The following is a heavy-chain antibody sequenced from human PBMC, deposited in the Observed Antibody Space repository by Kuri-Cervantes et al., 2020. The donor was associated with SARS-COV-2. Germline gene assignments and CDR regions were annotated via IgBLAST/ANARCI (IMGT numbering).Heavy chain of an antibody. CDR3: ARGGWSWGDYKFDY. V-gene: IGHV4-34*01. D-gene: IGHD4-17*01. Sequence: SETLSLTCAVYGGSFSGYYWSWIRQPPGKGLEWIGEINHSGSTNYNPSLKSRVTISVDTSKNQFSLKLSSVTAADTAVYYCARGGWSWGDYKFDYWGQGTLVTVSS. CDR2: INHSGST. CDR1: GGSFSGYY. J-gene: IGHJ4*02.